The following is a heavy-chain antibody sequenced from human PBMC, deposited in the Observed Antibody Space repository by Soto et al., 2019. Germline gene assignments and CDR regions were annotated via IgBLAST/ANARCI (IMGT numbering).Heavy chain of an antibody. CDR3: ARQYGGNSSGMDV. D-gene: IGHD2-15*01. V-gene: IGHV4-39*01. Sequence: SETLSLTCTVSGGSISSSSYYWGWIRQPPGKGLEWIGSIYYSGSTYYNPSLKSRVTISVDTSKNQFSLKLSSVTAADTAVYYCARQYGGNSSGMDVWGQGTTVTVSS. J-gene: IGHJ6*02. CDR2: IYYSGST. CDR1: GGSISSSSYY.